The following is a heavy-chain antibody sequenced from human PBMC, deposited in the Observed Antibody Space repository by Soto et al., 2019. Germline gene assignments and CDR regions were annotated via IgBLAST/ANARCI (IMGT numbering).Heavy chain of an antibody. Sequence: QITLKESGPTLVKPTQTLTLTCTFSGFSLTTSGMVVGWIRQPPESALEWLALIHSDDEKRYRTSLETRLTITKDTSKNQVVLTMTNMDPVDTATYYCARRLRAVCTSLCNFDYWGQGILVAVFS. CDR2: IHSDDEK. J-gene: IGHJ4*02. V-gene: IGHV2-5*02. D-gene: IGHD2-8*01. CDR1: GFSLTTSGMV. CDR3: ARRLRAVCTSLCNFDY.